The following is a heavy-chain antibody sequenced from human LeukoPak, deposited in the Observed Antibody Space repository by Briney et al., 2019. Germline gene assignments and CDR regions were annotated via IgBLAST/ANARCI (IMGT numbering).Heavy chain of an antibody. J-gene: IGHJ6*02. V-gene: IGHV4-31*03. CDR3: ARDRGPRYGMDV. CDR2: IFNSGGT. D-gene: IGHD5-24*01. CDR1: GASISSGGYF. Sequence: SETLSLTCTVSGASISSGGYFWSWIRQRPGTGLERIGYIFNSGGTHYSPSLKSRLIISLDTSKNEFSLKLTSVTAAETSVYYCARDRGPRYGMDVWGQGTTVTVSS.